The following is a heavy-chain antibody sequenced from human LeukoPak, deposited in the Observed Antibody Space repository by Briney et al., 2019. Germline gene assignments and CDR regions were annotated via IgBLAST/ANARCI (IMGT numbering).Heavy chain of an antibody. CDR3: ARGGVRYFDWLLSGYYFDY. V-gene: IGHV4-34*01. CDR2: INHSGST. D-gene: IGHD3-9*01. Sequence: SETLSLTCAVYGGSFSGYYWSWIRQPPGKGLEWIGEINHSGSTNYNPSLKSRVTISVDTAKNQFSLKLSSVTTADTAVYYCARGGVRYFDWLLSGYYFDYWGQGTLVTVSS. J-gene: IGHJ4*02. CDR1: GGSFSGYY.